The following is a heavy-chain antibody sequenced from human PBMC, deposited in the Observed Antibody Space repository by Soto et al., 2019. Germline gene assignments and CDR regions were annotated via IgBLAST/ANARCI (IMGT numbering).Heavy chain of an antibody. CDR1: GSSLSTSGVG. V-gene: IGHV2-5*02. J-gene: IGHJ6*04. CDR3: RWHCSWASCVCVVSLGRHTHSASVV. CDR2: ISWDDDK. Sequence: QITLKESGPTLVTPTQTLTLTCTLSGSSLSTSGVGVARIRPSPGTALEWLALISWDDDKRYRPSLKNRLNTTQDTSKNRCVLTMTNRDPVGTAPYSCRWHCSWASCVCVVSLGRHTHSASVVWGIGTEVTVSS. D-gene: IGHD2-15*01.